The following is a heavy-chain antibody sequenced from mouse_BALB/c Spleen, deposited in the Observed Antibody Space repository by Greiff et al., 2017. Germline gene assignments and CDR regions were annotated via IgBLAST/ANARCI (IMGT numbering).Heavy chain of an antibody. CDR3: ASSSYWYFDV. J-gene: IGHJ1*01. V-gene: IGHV5-6-5*01. CDR1: GFTFSSYA. CDR2: ISSGGST. Sequence: DVQLVESGGGLVKPGGSLKLSCAASGFTFSSYAMSWVRQTPEKRLEWVASISSGGSTYYPDSVKGRFTISRDNARNILYLQMSSLRSEDTAMYYCASSSYWYFDVWGAGTTVTVSS. D-gene: IGHD1-1*01.